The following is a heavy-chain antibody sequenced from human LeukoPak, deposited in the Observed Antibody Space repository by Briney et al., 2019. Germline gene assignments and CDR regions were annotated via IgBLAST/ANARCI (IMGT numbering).Heavy chain of an antibody. D-gene: IGHD3-22*01. CDR1: GASMSSHGYS. Sequence: PSQTLSLTCAVSGASMSSHGYSWSWIRQPPGKGREVIGNIYHDGNTYYNPALNSRVSISVDMSKNQFSLKLSSVTAADTAGYFCATTPNFGSGYPRYFYDYWGQGILVTVSS. CDR2: IYHDGNT. J-gene: IGHJ4*02. V-gene: IGHV4-30-2*01. CDR3: ATTPNFGSGYPRYFYDY.